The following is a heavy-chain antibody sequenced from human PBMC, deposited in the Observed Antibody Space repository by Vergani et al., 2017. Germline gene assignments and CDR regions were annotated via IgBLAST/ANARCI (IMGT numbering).Heavy chain of an antibody. D-gene: IGHD3-22*01. CDR3: ARDRSWGYYDSSGYLNAFDI. V-gene: IGHV4-30-4*08. Sequence: QVQLQESGPGLVKPSQTLSLTCTVSGGSISSGDYYWSWIRQPPGKGLEWIGYIYYRGSTYYNPSLKSRVTISVDTSKNQFSLKLSSVTAADTAVYYCARDRSWGYYDSSGYLNAFDIWGQGTMVTVSS. CDR2: IYYRGST. J-gene: IGHJ3*02. CDR1: GGSISSGDYY.